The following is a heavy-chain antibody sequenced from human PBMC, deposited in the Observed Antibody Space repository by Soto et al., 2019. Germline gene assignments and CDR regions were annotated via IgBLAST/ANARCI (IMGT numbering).Heavy chain of an antibody. CDR2: ISSSSSTI. CDR1: GFTFSSYS. Sequence: PGGSLRLSCAASGFTFSSYSMNWVRQAPGKGLEWVSYISSSSSTIYYADSVKGRFTISRDDSTSVAYLQMNSLRSDDTAIYYCSRLPRNNWGAPFDFWGQGTMVTVSS. J-gene: IGHJ4*02. CDR3: SRLPRNNWGAPFDF. D-gene: IGHD1-26*01. V-gene: IGHV3-48*01.